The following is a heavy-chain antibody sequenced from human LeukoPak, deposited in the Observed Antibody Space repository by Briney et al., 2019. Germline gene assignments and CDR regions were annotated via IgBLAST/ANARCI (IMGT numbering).Heavy chain of an antibody. CDR2: IWYDGSNK. V-gene: IGHV3-33*01. D-gene: IGHD3-22*01. Sequence: EAGGSLRLSCAASGFTFSSYGMHWVRQAPGKGLEWVAVIWYDGSNKYYADSVKGRFTISRDNSKNTLYLQMNSLRAEDTAVYYCARDLHDSSGYLTEEIFDYWGQGTLVTVSS. CDR3: ARDLHDSSGYLTEEIFDY. CDR1: GFTFSSYG. J-gene: IGHJ4*02.